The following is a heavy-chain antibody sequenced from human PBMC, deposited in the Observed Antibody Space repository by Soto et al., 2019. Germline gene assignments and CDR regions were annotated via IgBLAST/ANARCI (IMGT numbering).Heavy chain of an antibody. D-gene: IGHD3-9*01. CDR1: GFTFSDYY. J-gene: IGHJ5*02. Sequence: QVQLVESGGGLVKPGGSLRLSCAASGFTFSDYYMSWIRQAPGKGLEWVSYISSSGSTIYYADSVKGRLTISRDNAKNSLYLQMNSLRAEDTAVYYCARDPINFDWLLYNWFDPWGQGTLVTVSS. CDR3: ARDPINFDWLLYNWFDP. V-gene: IGHV3-11*01. CDR2: ISSSGSTI.